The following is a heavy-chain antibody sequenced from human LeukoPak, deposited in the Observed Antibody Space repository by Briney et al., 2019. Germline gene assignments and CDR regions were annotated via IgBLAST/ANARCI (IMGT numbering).Heavy chain of an antibody. Sequence: GGSLRLSCAASGFTFSSYAINWVRQAPGKGLEWVSAISPSGGSTYYADSVKGRFTISRDDSKNTLYLQMNSLRAEDTSIYYCAKSGSYSYFDYWGQGTLVTVSS. J-gene: IGHJ4*02. CDR3: AKSGSYSYFDY. V-gene: IGHV3-23*01. CDR1: GFTFSSYA. D-gene: IGHD1-26*01. CDR2: ISPSGGST.